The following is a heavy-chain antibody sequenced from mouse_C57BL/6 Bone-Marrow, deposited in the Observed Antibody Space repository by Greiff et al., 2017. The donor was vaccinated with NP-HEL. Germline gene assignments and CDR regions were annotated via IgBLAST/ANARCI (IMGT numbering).Heavy chain of an antibody. D-gene: IGHD1-1*01. J-gene: IGHJ3*01. Sequence: QVQLQQPGAELVKPGASVKVSCKASGYTFTSYWMHWVKQRPGQGLEWIGRIHPSDSVTNYNQKFKGKATLTVDKSSSTAYMQLSSLTSEDSAVYYCANYGSSPWFAYWGQGTLVTVSA. V-gene: IGHV1-74*01. CDR1: GYTFTSYW. CDR2: IHPSDSVT. CDR3: ANYGSSPWFAY.